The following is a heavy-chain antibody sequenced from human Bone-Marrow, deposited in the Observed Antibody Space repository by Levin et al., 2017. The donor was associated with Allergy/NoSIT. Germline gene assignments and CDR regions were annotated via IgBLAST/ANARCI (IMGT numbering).Heavy chain of an antibody. D-gene: IGHD3-10*01. CDR2: ISSTGSIT. CDR3: AKDRSPQSFGELFPRYHFDL. J-gene: IGHJ4*02. CDR1: GFMFSTYA. Sequence: GESLKISCAASGFMFSTYAMNWVRQAPGKGLEWVSGISSTGSITHYADSVKGRFTISRDISKNTLYLQMSSLRAEDTAVYFCAKDRSPQSFGELFPRYHFDLWGQGTLVTVSS. V-gene: IGHV3-23*01.